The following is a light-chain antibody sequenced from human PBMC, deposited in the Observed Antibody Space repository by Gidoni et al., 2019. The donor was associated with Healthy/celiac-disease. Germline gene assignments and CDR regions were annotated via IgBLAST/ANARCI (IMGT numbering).Light chain of an antibody. Sequence: DIQMNPSPSSLSASVGDRVTITCRASQSISSYLNWYQQKPGKAPKLLIYAASSLQSGVPSRFSGSGSGTDFTLTISSLQPEDFATYYCQQSDSTLFTFGQGTRLEIK. CDR2: AAS. J-gene: IGKJ5*01. V-gene: IGKV1-39*01. CDR3: QQSDSTLFT. CDR1: QSISSY.